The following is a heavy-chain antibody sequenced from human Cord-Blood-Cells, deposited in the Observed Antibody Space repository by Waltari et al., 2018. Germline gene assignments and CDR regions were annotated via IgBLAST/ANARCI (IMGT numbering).Heavy chain of an antibody. Sequence: EVQLVESGGGLVKPGGSLRLSCAASGFTFSSYSMNWVRQAPGKGLECVLFISSSISYIYYADSVKCRFTISRDNAKNSLYLQMNSLGAEDTAVYYCARDRYCSSTSCYDYWGQGTLVTVSS. V-gene: IGHV3-21*01. CDR3: ARDRYCSSTSCYDY. D-gene: IGHD2-2*01. CDR1: GFTFSSYS. J-gene: IGHJ4*02. CDR2: ISSSISYI.